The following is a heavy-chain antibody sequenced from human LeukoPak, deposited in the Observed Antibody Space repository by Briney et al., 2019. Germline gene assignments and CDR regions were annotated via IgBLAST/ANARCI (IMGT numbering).Heavy chain of an antibody. CDR3: ARQVFSGHDSSGAPSAWFDT. CDR1: GDYINKTSFS. D-gene: IGHD3-16*01. V-gene: IGHV4-39*01. J-gene: IGHJ5*02. CDR2: MYSTGSA. Sequence: PSETLSLTCSVSGDYINKTSFSWAWVRQPPGRGLEWIATMYSTGSAYYDPSLKSRLSLSIDTSKRQFSLRLLSVTATDTARYYCARQVFSGHDSSGAPSAWFDTWGQGTLVSVSS.